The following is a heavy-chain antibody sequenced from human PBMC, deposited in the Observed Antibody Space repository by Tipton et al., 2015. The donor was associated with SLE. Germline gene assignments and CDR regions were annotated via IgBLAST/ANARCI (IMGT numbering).Heavy chain of an antibody. D-gene: IGHD4-17*01. J-gene: IGHJ4*02. CDR1: GFTFDNYA. CDR3: TKGMTTVTTLASFDY. CDR2: ISGDGGST. V-gene: IGHV3-43*02. Sequence: SLRLSCAASGFTFDNYAMHWVRQAPGKGLEWVSLISGDGGSTYYADSVKGRFTISRDNSKNSLYLQMNSLRTEDTALYYCTKGMTTVTTLASFDYWGQGTLVTVSS.